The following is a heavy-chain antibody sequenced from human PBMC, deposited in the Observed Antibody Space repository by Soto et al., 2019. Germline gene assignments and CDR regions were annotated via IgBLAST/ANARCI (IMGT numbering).Heavy chain of an antibody. CDR2: IYYSGRT. D-gene: IGHD3-9*01. CDR1: GGALSSGGYS. CDR3: ARDVNDWAFGY. Sequence: QVQLQESGPGLVKPSQTLSLTCTVSGGALSSGGYSWSWIRQHPGKGMEWIGYIYYSGRTYYNPSLKSRVTLSVDTSKNQFALKLSSVTAPDTAVYYCARDVNDWAFGYCGKRTLFTVCS. J-gene: IGHJ4*02. V-gene: IGHV4-31*03.